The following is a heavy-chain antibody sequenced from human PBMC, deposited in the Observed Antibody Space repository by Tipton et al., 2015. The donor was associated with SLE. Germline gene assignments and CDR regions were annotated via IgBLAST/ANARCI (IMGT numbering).Heavy chain of an antibody. V-gene: IGHV1-46*01. CDR1: GYTFTSYY. J-gene: IGHJ3*02. D-gene: IGHD3-22*01. CDR3: ARGIITMIVVARGAFDI. CDR2: INPSGGST. Sequence: QLVQSGPEVKKPGASVKVSCKASGYTFTSYYMHWVRQAPGQGLEWMGIINPSGGSTSYAQKFQGRVTMTRDTSTSTVYMELSSLRSEDTAVYYCARGIITMIVVARGAFDIWGQGTMVTVSS.